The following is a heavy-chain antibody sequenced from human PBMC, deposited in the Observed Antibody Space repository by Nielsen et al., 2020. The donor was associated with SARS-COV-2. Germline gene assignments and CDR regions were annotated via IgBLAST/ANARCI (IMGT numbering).Heavy chain of an antibody. Sequence: GESLKISRAASGFTFSSYAMHWVRQAPGKGLEWVAVISYDGSNKYYADSVKGRFTISRDNAKNSLYLQMNSLRAEDTALYYCAKDRGSSSWDDAFDIWGQGTMVTVSS. D-gene: IGHD6-13*01. CDR2: ISYDGSNK. J-gene: IGHJ3*02. CDR1: GFTFSSYA. V-gene: IGHV3-30-3*01. CDR3: AKDRGSSSWDDAFDI.